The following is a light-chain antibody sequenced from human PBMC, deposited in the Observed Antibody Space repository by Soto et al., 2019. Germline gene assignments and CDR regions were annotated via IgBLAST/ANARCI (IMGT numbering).Light chain of an antibody. V-gene: IGKV3-20*01. J-gene: IGKJ1*01. CDR2: GAS. CDR1: PRVSSRY. Sequence: ALTTSPGTLSLSPGERATVSGRARPRVSSRYIAWYHQNPRHAPRPLMYGASSRATGIPDRFSGSGLGSDFTLTISRLEPDDFAVYYCHQYGISCTFGHGT. CDR3: HQYGISCT.